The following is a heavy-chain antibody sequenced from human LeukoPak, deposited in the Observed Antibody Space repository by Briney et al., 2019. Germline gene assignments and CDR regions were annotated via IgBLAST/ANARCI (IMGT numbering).Heavy chain of an antibody. CDR3: AKDRVGAMLYFDY. CDR1: GFTFSSYA. D-gene: IGHD1-26*01. Sequence: VQPGGSLRLSCAASGFTFSSYAMSWVRQAPGKGLEWVSAISGSGNNTYYADSVKGRFTISRDNSKNTLYLQMNSLRAEDTAVYYCAKDRVGAMLYFDYWGQGTLVTVSS. V-gene: IGHV3-23*01. CDR2: ISGSGNNT. J-gene: IGHJ4*02.